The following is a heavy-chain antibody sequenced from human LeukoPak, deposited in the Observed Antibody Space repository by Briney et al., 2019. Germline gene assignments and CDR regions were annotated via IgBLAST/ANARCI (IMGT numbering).Heavy chain of an antibody. V-gene: IGHV3-23*01. CDR1: GFTFSSYA. J-gene: IGHJ4*02. CDR2: ISGSGGST. CDR3: AKSHSSGYYVPAGDY. Sequence: GGSLRLSCAASGFTFSSYAVSWVRQAPGRELEWVSAISGSGGSTYYAASVKGRFTISRDNSKNTLYLQMNSLRAEDTAVYYCAKSHSSGYYVPAGDYWGQGTLVTVSS. D-gene: IGHD3-22*01.